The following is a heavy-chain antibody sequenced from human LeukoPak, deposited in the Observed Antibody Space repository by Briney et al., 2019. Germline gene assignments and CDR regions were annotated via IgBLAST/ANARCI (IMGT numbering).Heavy chain of an antibody. D-gene: IGHD1-26*01. Sequence: GESLKISCKGSGYSFTSYWIGWVRQMPGKGLEWMGIIYPGDSDTRYSPSFQGQVTISADKSISTAYLQWSSLKASDTAMYYCARHGVVGATYNWFDPWGQGTLVTVSS. J-gene: IGHJ5*02. V-gene: IGHV5-51*01. CDR2: IYPGDSDT. CDR3: ARHGVVGATYNWFDP. CDR1: GYSFTSYW.